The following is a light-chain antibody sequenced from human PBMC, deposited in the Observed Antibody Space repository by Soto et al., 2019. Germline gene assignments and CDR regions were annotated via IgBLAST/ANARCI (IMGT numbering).Light chain of an antibody. CDR3: QQGHNWPLT. V-gene: IGKV3-15*01. CDR1: QSISTE. J-gene: IGKJ2*01. Sequence: EIVMTQSPATLSVSPGERGTLSCRASQSISTELAWYQQKPGQPPSLLIYSASTRATGVPARFTGSGSGSEFTLTISGLQSEDFAVYYCQQGHNWPLTFGQGTRLEI. CDR2: SAS.